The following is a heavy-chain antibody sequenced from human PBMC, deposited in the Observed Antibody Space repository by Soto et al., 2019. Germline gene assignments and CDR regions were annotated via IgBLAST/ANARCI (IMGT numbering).Heavy chain of an antibody. J-gene: IGHJ4*02. V-gene: IGHV1-69*13. CDR1: GGTFSSYA. CDR2: IIPIFGTA. Sequence: ASVKVSCKASGGTFSSYAISWVRQAPGQGLEWMGGIIPIFGTANYAQKFQGRVTITADESTSTAYMELSSLRSEDTAVYYCARVASSGWYVDYWGQGTLVTVSS. D-gene: IGHD6-19*01. CDR3: ARVASSGWYVDY.